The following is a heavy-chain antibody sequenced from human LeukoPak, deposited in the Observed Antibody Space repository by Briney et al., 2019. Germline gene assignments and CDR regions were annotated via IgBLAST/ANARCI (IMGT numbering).Heavy chain of an antibody. Sequence: GGSLRLSCAASGFTFSTYSMNWVRQAPGKGLEWVSSISSSSSYIYYADSVQGRFTISRDNAKNSLYLQMNSLRAGDTAVYYCAREYCSGGICYSDAFDIWGQGTMVTVSS. D-gene: IGHD2-15*01. V-gene: IGHV3-21*01. CDR2: ISSSSSYI. J-gene: IGHJ3*02. CDR1: GFTFSTYS. CDR3: AREYCSGGICYSDAFDI.